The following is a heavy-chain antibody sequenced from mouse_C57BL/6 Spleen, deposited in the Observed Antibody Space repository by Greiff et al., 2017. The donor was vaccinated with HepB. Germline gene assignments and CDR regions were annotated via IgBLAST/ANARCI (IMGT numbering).Heavy chain of an antibody. CDR3: TRQNYGNFMDY. D-gene: IGHD2-1*01. V-gene: IGHV5-9-1*02. CDR1: GFTFSSYA. CDR2: ISSGGDYI. Sequence: EVMLVESGEGLVKPGGSLKLSCAASGFTFSSYAMSWVRQTPEKRLEWVAYISSGGDYIYYADTVKGRFTISRDNARNTLYLQMSSLKSEDTAMYYCTRQNYGNFMDYWGQGTSVTVSS. J-gene: IGHJ4*01.